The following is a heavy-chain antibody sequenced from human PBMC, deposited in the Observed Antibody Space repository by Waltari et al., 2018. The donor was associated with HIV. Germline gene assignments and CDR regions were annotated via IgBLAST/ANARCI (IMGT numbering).Heavy chain of an antibody. V-gene: IGHV4-61*02. CDR3: ARERVTTFGVVIVYEGFDI. Sequence: QVQLQESGPGLVKPSQTLSLTCSVSGGSISSGSYFWRWIRQPAGKGLEWIGRMYTGGSTNYNPSLKSRVTISGDTSKNQLSLKLRSVTAADTAVYYCARERVTTFGVVIVYEGFDIWGQGTKVIVSS. CDR1: GGSISSGSYF. CDR2: MYTGGST. J-gene: IGHJ3*02. D-gene: IGHD3-3*01.